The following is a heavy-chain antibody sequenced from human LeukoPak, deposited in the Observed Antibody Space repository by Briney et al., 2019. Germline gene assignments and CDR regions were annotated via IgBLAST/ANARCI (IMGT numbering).Heavy chain of an antibody. CDR1: GYTFTGYY. J-gene: IGHJ6*03. CDR2: INPNSGGT. D-gene: IGHD2-8*01. V-gene: IGHV1-2*02. Sequence: ASVKVSCKASGYTFTGYYMHWVRQAPGQGLEWMGWINPNSGGTNYAQKFQGRVTMTRDTSISTAYMELSGLRSVDTAVYYCARSPEVMAFGTMDVWGKGTTVTVSS. CDR3: ARSPEVMAFGTMDV.